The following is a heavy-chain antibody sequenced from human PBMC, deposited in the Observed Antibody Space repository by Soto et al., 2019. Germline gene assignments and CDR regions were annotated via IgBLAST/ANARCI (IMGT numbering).Heavy chain of an antibody. D-gene: IGHD3-16*01. Sequence: QVQLVQSGAEVKKTGSSVKVSCKASGGTFSTFGISWVRQAPGQGLEWMGGIIPFFGTANYAQKFQDRMTITAHEYTTTVYMDLRSLRSDDTAMYYCARSAPMDAGDKYYFDFWGQGALVTVSS. J-gene: IGHJ4*02. V-gene: IGHV1-69*01. CDR3: ARSAPMDAGDKYYFDF. CDR2: IIPFFGTA. CDR1: GGTFSTFG.